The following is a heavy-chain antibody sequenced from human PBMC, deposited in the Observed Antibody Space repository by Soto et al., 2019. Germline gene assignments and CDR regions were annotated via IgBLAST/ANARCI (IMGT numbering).Heavy chain of an antibody. CDR1: GGSISSSSYY. CDR2: IYYSGST. J-gene: IGHJ6*02. V-gene: IGHV4-39*01. Sequence: SETLSLTCTVSGGSISSSSYYWGWIRQPPGKGLEWIGSIYYSGSTYYNPSPKSRVTISVDTSKNQFSLKLSSVTAADTAVYYCARLSHDYYGMDVWGQGTTVTVSS. CDR3: ARLSHDYYGMDV.